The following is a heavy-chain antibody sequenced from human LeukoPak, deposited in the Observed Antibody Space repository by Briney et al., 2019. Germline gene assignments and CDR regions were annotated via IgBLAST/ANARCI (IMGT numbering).Heavy chain of an antibody. V-gene: IGHV4-59*08. J-gene: IGHJ2*01. CDR1: GGSISSYY. Sequence: SETLSLTCSVSGGSISSYYWSWIRQPPGKGLEWIGYIYYSGSTNYNPSLKSRVTISVDTYKNQFSLKLSSVTAADTAVYYCAREAVAGASFDLWGRGTLVTVSS. D-gene: IGHD6-19*01. CDR2: IYYSGST. CDR3: AREAVAGASFDL.